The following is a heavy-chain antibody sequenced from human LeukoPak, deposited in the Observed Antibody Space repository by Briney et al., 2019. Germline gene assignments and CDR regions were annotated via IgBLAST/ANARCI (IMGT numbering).Heavy chain of an antibody. V-gene: IGHV4-59*01. Sequence: SETLSLTCTVSGGSISSYYWSWIRQPPGKGLEWIGYIYYSGSTNYNPSLKSRVTISVDTSKNQFSLKLSSVTAADTAVYYCARARNYDILTGYYPYYYYGMDVWGQGTTVTVSS. D-gene: IGHD3-9*01. CDR3: ARARNYDILTGYYPYYYYGMDV. CDR2: IYYSGST. J-gene: IGHJ6*02. CDR1: GGSISSYY.